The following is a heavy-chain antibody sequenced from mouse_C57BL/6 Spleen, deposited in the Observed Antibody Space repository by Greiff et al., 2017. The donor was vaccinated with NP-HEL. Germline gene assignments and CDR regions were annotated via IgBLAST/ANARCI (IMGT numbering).Heavy chain of an antibody. J-gene: IGHJ4*01. CDR1: GFSLTSYG. V-gene: IGHV2-5*01. Sequence: QVQLQQSGPGLVQPSQSLSITCTVSGFSLTSYGVHWVRQSPGKGLEWLGVIWRGGSTDYNAAFMSRLSITKDNSKSQVFFKMNSLQADDTAIYYWAKMETVVAPGAMDYWGQGTSVTVSS. D-gene: IGHD1-1*01. CDR3: AKMETVVAPGAMDY. CDR2: IWRGGST.